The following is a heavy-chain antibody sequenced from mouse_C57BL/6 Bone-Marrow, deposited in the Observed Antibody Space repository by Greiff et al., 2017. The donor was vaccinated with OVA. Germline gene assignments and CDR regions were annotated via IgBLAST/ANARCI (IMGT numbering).Heavy chain of an antibody. CDR3: ARVITTVPATGNAMDY. CDR2: ISGGGGNT. V-gene: IGHV5-9*01. CDR1: GFTFSSYT. J-gene: IGHJ4*01. Sequence: EVKLVESGGGLVKPGGSLKLSCAASGFTFSSYTMSWVRQTPEKRLEWVATISGGGGNTYYPDSVKGRFTISRDNAKNTLYLQMSSLRSEDTALYYCARVITTVPATGNAMDYWGQGTSVTVSS. D-gene: IGHD1-1*01.